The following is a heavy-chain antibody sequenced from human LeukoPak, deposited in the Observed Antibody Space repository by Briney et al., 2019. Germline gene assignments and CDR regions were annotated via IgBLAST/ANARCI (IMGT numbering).Heavy chain of an antibody. J-gene: IGHJ4*02. V-gene: IGHV3-21*01. CDR3: ARDGCSSTNCYLNY. CDR2: ISSSSTNI. D-gene: IGHD2-2*01. CDR1: GFTFITYS. Sequence: GGSLRLSCVASGFTFITYSMSWVRQAPGKGLEWVSSISSSSTNIYYADSVKGRFTISRDNAKNSLYLQMNSLRAEDTAVYYCARDGCSSTNCYLNYWGQGTLVTVSS.